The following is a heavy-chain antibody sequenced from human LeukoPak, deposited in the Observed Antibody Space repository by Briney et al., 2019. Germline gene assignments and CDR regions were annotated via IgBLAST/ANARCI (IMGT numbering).Heavy chain of an antibody. D-gene: IGHD3-3*01. CDR2: IHHSGRT. J-gene: IGHJ5*02. Sequence: SETLSLTCAVYGGSFSGYYWSWIRQPPGKGLEWTGSIHHSGRTYYNPSLKSRVTISVDTSKNQFSLKLSSVTAADTAVYYCARDHLANLASRLFDPWGQGTLVTVSS. V-gene: IGHV4-34*01. CDR1: GGSFSGYY. CDR3: ARDHLANLASRLFDP.